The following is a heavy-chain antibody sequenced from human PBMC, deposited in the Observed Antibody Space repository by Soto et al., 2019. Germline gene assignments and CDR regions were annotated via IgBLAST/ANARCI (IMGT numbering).Heavy chain of an antibody. D-gene: IGHD6-13*01. J-gene: IGHJ4*02. Sequence: PGESLKISCQSSGYTFSNFWIGWVRQLPGKGLEWMGIIYPGDHETRYSPSFHGKVNISADRSINTADLQWNSLEASDTAFYFCARSPRSSPYFDYWGQGALVTVSS. V-gene: IGHV5-51*01. CDR2: IYPGDHET. CDR3: ARSPRSSPYFDY. CDR1: GYTFSNFW.